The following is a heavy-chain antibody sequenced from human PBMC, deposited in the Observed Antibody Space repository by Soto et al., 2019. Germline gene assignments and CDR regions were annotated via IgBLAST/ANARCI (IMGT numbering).Heavy chain of an antibody. CDR3: ARGPYYYDSSGSSGDFDY. CDR2: INPNSGGT. J-gene: IGHJ4*02. CDR1: GYTFTGYY. D-gene: IGHD3-22*01. V-gene: IGHV1-2*04. Sequence: QVQLVQSGAEVKKPGASVKVSCKTSGYTFTGYYMHWVRQAPGQGLEWMGWINPNSGGTNYAQKFQGWVTMTRDTSISTAYMELSRRRSDDTAVYYCARGPYYYDSSGSSGDFDYWGQGTLVTVSS.